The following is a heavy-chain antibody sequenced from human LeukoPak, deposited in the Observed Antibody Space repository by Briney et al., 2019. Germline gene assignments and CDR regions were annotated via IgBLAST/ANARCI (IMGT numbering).Heavy chain of an antibody. Sequence: PSETLSLTRTVSGGSINNYYWNWIRQPPGKGLEWIGYIYYSGITNYNPSLKSRVTISVDTSKNQFSLKLSSVTAADTAVYYCARDSPYSSSWSRHFDYWGQGALVTVSS. CDR2: IYYSGIT. V-gene: IGHV4-59*01. CDR3: ARDSPYSSSWSRHFDY. D-gene: IGHD6-13*01. J-gene: IGHJ4*02. CDR1: GGSINNYY.